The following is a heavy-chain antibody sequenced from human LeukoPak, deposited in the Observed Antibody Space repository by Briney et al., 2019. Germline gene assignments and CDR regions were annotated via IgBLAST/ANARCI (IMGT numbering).Heavy chain of an antibody. Sequence: SETLSLTCTASGGSISSGSYYWSWIRQPAGKGLEWIGRIYTSGSTNYNPSLKSRVTISVDTSKNQFSLKLSSVTAADTAVYYCARDRRQQLVDSPQNDAFDIWGQGTMVTVSS. V-gene: IGHV4-61*02. CDR1: GGSISSGSYY. CDR3: ARDRRQQLVDSPQNDAFDI. J-gene: IGHJ3*02. D-gene: IGHD6-13*01. CDR2: IYTSGST.